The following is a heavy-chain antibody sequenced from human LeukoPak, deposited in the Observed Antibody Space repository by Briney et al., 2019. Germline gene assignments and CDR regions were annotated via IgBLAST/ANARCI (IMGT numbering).Heavy chain of an antibody. J-gene: IGHJ3*02. V-gene: IGHV3-30*02. CDR2: IRSDGNNK. Sequence: PGGSLRLSCAASRFSFSDFGMHWVRQAPGKGLEWVAFIRSDGNNKYYADSVKGRFTISRDNSKNTLYLQMNSLRAEDTAVYYCARDGAVNAFDIWGQGTMVTVSS. D-gene: IGHD3-16*01. CDR1: RFSFSDFG. CDR3: ARDGAVNAFDI.